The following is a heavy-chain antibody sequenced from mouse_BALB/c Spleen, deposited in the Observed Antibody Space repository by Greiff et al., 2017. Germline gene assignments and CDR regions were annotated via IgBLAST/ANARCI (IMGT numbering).Heavy chain of an antibody. CDR1: GFSLTSYG. CDR2: IWRGGST. D-gene: IGHD1-1*01. V-gene: IGHV2-5-1*01. J-gene: IGHJ1*01. CDR3: AKRYYGSSSWYFDV. Sequence: QVQLQQSGPSLVQPSQSLSITCTVSGFSLTSYGVHWVRQSPGKGLEWLGVIWRGGSTDYNAAFMSRLSITKDNSKSQVFFKMNSLQADDTAIYYCAKRYYGSSSWYFDVWGAGTTVTVSS.